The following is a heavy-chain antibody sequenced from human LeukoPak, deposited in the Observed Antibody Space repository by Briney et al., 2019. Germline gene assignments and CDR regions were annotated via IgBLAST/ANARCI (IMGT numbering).Heavy chain of an antibody. D-gene: IGHD6-13*01. J-gene: IGHJ4*02. CDR2: IKQDGSEK. V-gene: IGHV3-7*03. CDR1: GFTFSSYW. Sequence: GGSLRLSCSASGFTFSSYWMSWVRKAPGKGLEWVANIKQDGSEKYYVDSVKGRFTISRDNAKNSLYLQMNSLRAEDTAVYYCAREGIAAPFDYWGQGTLVTVSS. CDR3: AREGIAAPFDY.